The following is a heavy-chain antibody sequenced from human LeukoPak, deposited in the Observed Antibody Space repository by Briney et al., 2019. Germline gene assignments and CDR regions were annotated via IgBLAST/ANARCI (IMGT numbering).Heavy chain of an antibody. CDR3: TAPDFLDY. CDR1: GFTFSDAW. CDR2: IKRNTGGGTT. J-gene: IGHJ4*02. V-gene: IGHV3-15*01. D-gene: IGHD1-14*01. Sequence: PGGSLRLSCAASGFTFSDAWMTWVRQAPGKGLAWLGRIKRNTGGGTTDYAAPVKGRFTISRDDSTNTLYLQMNSLKTEDTAVYYCTAPDFLDYWGQGTLVTVSS.